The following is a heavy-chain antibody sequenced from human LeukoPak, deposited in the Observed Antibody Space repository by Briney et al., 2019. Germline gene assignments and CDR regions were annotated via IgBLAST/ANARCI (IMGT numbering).Heavy chain of an antibody. J-gene: IGHJ4*02. CDR2: IWYDGSNK. V-gene: IGHV3-33*01. D-gene: IGHD3-3*01. CDR3: ASYYDFWSAYSI. Sequence: QAGGSLRLSCAASGFTFSSYGMHWVRQAPGKGLEWVAVIWYDGSNKYYADSVKGRFTISRDNSKNTLYLQMNSLRGEDTAVYYCASYYDFWSAYSIWGQGTLVTVSS. CDR1: GFTFSSYG.